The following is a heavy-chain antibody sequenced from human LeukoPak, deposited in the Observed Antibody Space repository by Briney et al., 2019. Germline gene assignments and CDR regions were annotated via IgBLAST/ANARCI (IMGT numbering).Heavy chain of an antibody. Sequence: GGSLRLSCAASGFTFSGSAMHWVRQASGKGLEWVGRIRSKANSYATAYAASVKGRFTISRDDSKNTAYLQMNSLKTEDTAAYYCTRQVYSSSSPIPGYWGQGTLVTVSS. CDR2: IRSKANSYAT. J-gene: IGHJ4*02. D-gene: IGHD6-6*01. CDR3: TRQVYSSSSPIPGY. V-gene: IGHV3-73*01. CDR1: GFTFSGSA.